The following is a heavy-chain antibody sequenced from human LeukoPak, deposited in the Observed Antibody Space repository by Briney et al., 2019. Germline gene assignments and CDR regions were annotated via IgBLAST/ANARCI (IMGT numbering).Heavy chain of an antibody. CDR1: GGSFSGYY. CDR2: INHSGST. D-gene: IGHD3-3*01. V-gene: IGHV4-34*01. Sequence: PSETLSLTCAVYGGSFSGYYWSWIRQPPGKGLEWIGEINHSGSTNYNPSLKSRVTISVDTSKNQFSLKLSSVTAADTAVYYCARGFSSYYDFGDYYYMDVWGKGTTVTVSS. J-gene: IGHJ6*03. CDR3: ARGFSSYYDFGDYYYMDV.